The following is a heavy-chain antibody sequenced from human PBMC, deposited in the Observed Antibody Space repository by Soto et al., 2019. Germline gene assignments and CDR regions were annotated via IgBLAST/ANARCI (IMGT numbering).Heavy chain of an antibody. CDR1: GFTFGSYW. Sequence: GGSLRLSCAASGFTFGSYWMHWVRQAPGKGLVWVSRMNSDGSSTRYADSVEGRFTISRDNAKNTLYLQINSLRAEDTAVYYCARPGVTTVTNVWFDSWGQGTLVTVPS. CDR2: MNSDGSST. CDR3: ARPGVTTVTNVWFDS. J-gene: IGHJ5*01. D-gene: IGHD4-4*01. V-gene: IGHV3-74*01.